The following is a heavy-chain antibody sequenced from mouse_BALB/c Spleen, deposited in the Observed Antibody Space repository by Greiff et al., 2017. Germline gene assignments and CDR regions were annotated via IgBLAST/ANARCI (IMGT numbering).Heavy chain of an antibody. CDR3: ARGGIYYDYDGAMDY. D-gene: IGHD2-4*01. V-gene: IGHV5-4*02. Sequence: EVQLVESGGGLVKPGGSLKLSCAASGFTFSDYYMYWVRQTPEKRLEWVATISDGGSYTYYPDSVKVRFTISRDNAKNNLYLQMSSLKSEDTAMYYCARGGIYYDYDGAMDYWGQGTSVTVSS. J-gene: IGHJ4*01. CDR1: GFTFSDYY. CDR2: ISDGGSYT.